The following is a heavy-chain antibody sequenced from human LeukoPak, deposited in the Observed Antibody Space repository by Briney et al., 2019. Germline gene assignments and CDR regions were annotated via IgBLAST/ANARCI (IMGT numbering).Heavy chain of an antibody. J-gene: IGHJ5*02. Sequence: GGSLRLSCAASGFTFSDYWMSWVRQAPGKWLEWVAKMKPDGSEEYNVDSVKGRFTISRNNAKNSLYLQMDSLRVDDTAVYYCTRWARYCSSGSCYPWFDPWGQGTLVTVSP. V-gene: IGHV3-7*01. D-gene: IGHD2-15*01. CDR2: MKPDGSEE. CDR1: GFTFSDYW. CDR3: TRWARYCSSGSCYPWFDP.